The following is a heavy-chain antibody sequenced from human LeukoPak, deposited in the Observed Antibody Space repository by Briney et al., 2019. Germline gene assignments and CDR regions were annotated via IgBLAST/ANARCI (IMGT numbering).Heavy chain of an antibody. CDR2: IIPSDGST. D-gene: IGHD3-10*01. CDR3: ARELPDTYGSHFDS. J-gene: IGHJ4*02. Sequence: ASVKVSCKASGYTFTKYYMHWVRQAPGQGLEWLGIIIPSDGSTTYAQRLQGRVTVTRDTSTSTVYMELNNLRSEDTAVYYCARELPDTYGSHFDSWGQGTPVTVSS. V-gene: IGHV1-46*01. CDR1: GYTFTKYY.